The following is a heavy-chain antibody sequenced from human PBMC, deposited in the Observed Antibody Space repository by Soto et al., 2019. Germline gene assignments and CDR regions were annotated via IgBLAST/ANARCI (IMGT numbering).Heavy chain of an antibody. CDR2: TYYRSKWYN. D-gene: IGHD2-15*01. J-gene: IGHJ5*02. V-gene: IGHV6-1*01. Sequence: SQTLSLTCAISWDSVSSNSAAWNWIRQSPSRGLEWLGRTYYRSKWYNDYAVSVKSRITINPDTSKNQFSLQLNSVTPEDTAVYYCARTFRDIVVVVAATDWFDPWGQGTLVTVSS. CDR3: ARTFRDIVVVVAATDWFDP. CDR1: WDSVSSNSAA.